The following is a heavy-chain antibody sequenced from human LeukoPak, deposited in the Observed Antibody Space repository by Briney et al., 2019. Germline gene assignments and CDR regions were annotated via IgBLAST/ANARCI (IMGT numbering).Heavy chain of an antibody. D-gene: IGHD3-10*01. CDR2: IHDNGNT. Sequence: SETLSLTCSASGGSITSDNYYWNWIRQPPGKGLEWIGTIHDNGNTYYSASLKSRVTISRDTSNNRFSLQLSSVTAADTAVYFCGRRHYGMGFEVWGQGTKVTVSS. CDR3: GRRHYGMGFEV. J-gene: IGHJ3*01. CDR1: GGSITSDNYY. V-gene: IGHV4-39*01.